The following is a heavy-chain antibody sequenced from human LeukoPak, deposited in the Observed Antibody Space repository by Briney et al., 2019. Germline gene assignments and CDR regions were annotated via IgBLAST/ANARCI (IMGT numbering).Heavy chain of an antibody. CDR1: GYTFTSYY. J-gene: IGHJ4*02. D-gene: IGHD5-12*01. Sequence: GASVKVSCKASGYTFTSYYMHWVRQAPGQGLEWMGIINPSGGSTSYAQKFQGRVTMTRDTSTSTVYMELSSLRSEDTAVYYCARDYSGYPELWGFDYWGQGTLVTVSS. CDR2: INPSGGST. CDR3: ARDYSGYPELWGFDY. V-gene: IGHV1-46*01.